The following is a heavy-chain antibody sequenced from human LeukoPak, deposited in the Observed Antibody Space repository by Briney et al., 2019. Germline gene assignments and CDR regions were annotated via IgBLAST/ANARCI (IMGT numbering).Heavy chain of an antibody. V-gene: IGHV3-13*01. CDR3: ARGRYDFWSGYSLGMDV. CDR1: GFTFSSYD. J-gene: IGHJ6*02. CDR2: IGTAGDT. Sequence: GGSLRLSCAASGFTFSSYDMHWVRQATGKGLEWVSAIGTAGDTYYPGSVKGRFTISRENAKSSLYLQMNSLRAGDTAVYYCARGRYDFWSGYSLGMDVWGQGTTVTVSS. D-gene: IGHD3-3*01.